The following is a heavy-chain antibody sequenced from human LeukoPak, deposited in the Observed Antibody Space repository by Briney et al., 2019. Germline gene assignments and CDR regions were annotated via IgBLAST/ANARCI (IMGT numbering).Heavy chain of an antibody. D-gene: IGHD6-6*01. CDR2: IYYSGST. V-gene: IGHV4-59*08. J-gene: IGHJ6*02. CDR1: GGSISSYY. Sequence: SETLSLTCTVSGGSISSYYWSWIRQPPGKGLEWIGYIYYSGSTNYNPSLKSRVTISVDTSKNQFSLKLSSVTAADTAVYYCARGGGAARHYYYYGMAVWGQGTTVTVSS. CDR3: ARGGGAARHYYYYGMAV.